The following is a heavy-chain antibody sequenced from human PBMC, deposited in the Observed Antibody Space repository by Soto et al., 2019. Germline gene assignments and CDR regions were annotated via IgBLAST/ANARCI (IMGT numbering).Heavy chain of an antibody. V-gene: IGHV3-15*07. Sequence: EVQLVESGGGLVEPGGSLRLSCAASGFNFINAWMHWVRQAPGKGLEWVGRIKSKTDGGTTDYAAPVKGRFIISRDDSKNTLYRQLNSLTMEDTAVYYCSALGVWGQGTTVTVSS. J-gene: IGHJ6*02. CDR2: IKSKTDGGTT. CDR3: SALGV. CDR1: GFNFINAW. D-gene: IGHD1-26*01.